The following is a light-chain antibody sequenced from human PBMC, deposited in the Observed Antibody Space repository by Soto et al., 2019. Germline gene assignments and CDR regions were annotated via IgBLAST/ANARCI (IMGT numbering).Light chain of an antibody. CDR1: QSINSN. CDR2: GEY. CDR3: HYYHNWTQST. V-gene: IGKV3-15*01. Sequence: EMLITRSPAILSATPGDRATLSCRASQSINSNLACYQQRPGPATGLMLLGEYARGSGVRARSSGGGCGTELTLTLSIINFEDFEVSSCHYYHNWTQSTLGQGTKVDIK. J-gene: IGKJ2*01.